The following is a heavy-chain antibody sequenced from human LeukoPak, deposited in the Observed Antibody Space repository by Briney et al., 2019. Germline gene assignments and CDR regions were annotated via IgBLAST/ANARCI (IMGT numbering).Heavy chain of an antibody. V-gene: IGHV3-48*01. Sequence: GGSLRLSCAASGFTVSSNYMSWVRQAPGKGLEWVSYISSSSSTIYYADSVKGRFTISRDNAKNSLYLQMNSLRAEDTAVYYCARDPSPTEAYYMDVWGKGTTVTVSS. J-gene: IGHJ6*03. D-gene: IGHD1-26*01. CDR2: ISSSSSTI. CDR1: GFTVSSNY. CDR3: ARDPSPTEAYYMDV.